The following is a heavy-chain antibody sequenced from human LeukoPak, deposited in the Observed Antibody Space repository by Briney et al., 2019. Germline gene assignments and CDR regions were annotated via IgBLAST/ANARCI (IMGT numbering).Heavy chain of an antibody. V-gene: IGHV1-18*01. CDR1: GYTFTSYG. J-gene: IGHJ6*02. D-gene: IGHD3-10*01. CDR2: ISAYNGNT. CDR3: ARDRLRGGYYYYYGMDV. Sequence: ASVTVSCTASGYTFTSYGISWVRQAPGQGLEWMGWISAYNGNTNYAQKLQGRVTMTTDTSTSTAYMELRSLRSDDTAVYYCARDRLRGGYYYYYGMDVWGQGTTVTVSS.